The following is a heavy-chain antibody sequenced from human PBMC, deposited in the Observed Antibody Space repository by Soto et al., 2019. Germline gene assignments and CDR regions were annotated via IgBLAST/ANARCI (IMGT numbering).Heavy chain of an antibody. J-gene: IGHJ6*02. CDR2: IDPSDSYT. CDR1: GYSFTSYW. CDR3: ARHYYGSGSMDYYYGMDV. D-gene: IGHD3-10*01. Sequence: GESLKISCKGSGYSFTSYWISWVRQMPGKGLERMGRIDPSDSYTNYSPSFQGHVTISADKSISTAYLQWSSLKASDTAMYYCARHYYGSGSMDYYYGMDVWGQGTTVTVSS. V-gene: IGHV5-10-1*01.